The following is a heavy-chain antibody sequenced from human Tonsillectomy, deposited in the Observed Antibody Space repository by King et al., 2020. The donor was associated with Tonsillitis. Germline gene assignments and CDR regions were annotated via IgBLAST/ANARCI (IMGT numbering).Heavy chain of an antibody. V-gene: IGHV3-7*01. Sequence: VQLVESGGGLVQPGGSLRLSCAGSGFVFSDYWMTWVRQAPGKGLEWVANIRGDGGEKHYVDSVKGRFTISRDNAKNSLYLQMDGLRADDTAVYYCARETRHQVVDGFDYWGPGTLVTVSA. CDR3: ARETRHQVVDGFDY. D-gene: IGHD2-15*01. CDR1: GFVFSDYW. J-gene: IGHJ4*02. CDR2: IRGDGGEK.